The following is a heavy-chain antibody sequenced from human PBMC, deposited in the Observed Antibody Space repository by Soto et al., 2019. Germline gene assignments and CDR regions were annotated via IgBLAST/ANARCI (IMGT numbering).Heavy chain of an antibody. Sequence: PGGSLRLSCAASGFTFSNYGVHWVRQAPGKGLEWVAVISYDGSNKYCVDSVKGRFTISRDNSKNTLYLQMNSLRADDTAVYYCAKGWSVEHTYGMDVWGQGTTVTVSS. V-gene: IGHV3-30*18. J-gene: IGHJ6*02. D-gene: IGHD3-3*01. CDR1: GFTFSNYG. CDR3: AKGWSVEHTYGMDV. CDR2: ISYDGSNK.